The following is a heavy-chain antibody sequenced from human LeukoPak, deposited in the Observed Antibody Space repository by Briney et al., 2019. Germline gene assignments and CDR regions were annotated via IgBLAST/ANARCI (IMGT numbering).Heavy chain of an antibody. CDR3: ARWTGTTDAFDI. V-gene: IGHV4-38-2*01. D-gene: IGHD1-7*01. CDR2: IYHSGST. CDR1: GYSINSGYH. Sequence: ASETLSLTCAVSGYSINSGYHWGWIRQPPGKGLEWIGSIYHSGSTYYNPSLKSRVTISVDTSKNQFSLKLSSVTAAVTAVYYCARWTGTTDAFDIWGQGTMVTVSS. J-gene: IGHJ3*02.